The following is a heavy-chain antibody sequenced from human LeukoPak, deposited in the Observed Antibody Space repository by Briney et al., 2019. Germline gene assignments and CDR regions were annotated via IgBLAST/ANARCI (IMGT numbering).Heavy chain of an antibody. J-gene: IGHJ4*02. CDR3: ARRITATTPFDY. CDR1: GFSFSAYS. V-gene: IGHV3-23*01. Sequence: GGSLRLSCAASGFSFSAYSMTWVRQAPGKGLEWVSAITGSGDGTKYADSVKGRFTISRDNSKNTVYLQMNSLRVEDTALYYCARRITATTPFDYWGQGTLVIVSS. CDR2: ITGSGDGT. D-gene: IGHD3-16*01.